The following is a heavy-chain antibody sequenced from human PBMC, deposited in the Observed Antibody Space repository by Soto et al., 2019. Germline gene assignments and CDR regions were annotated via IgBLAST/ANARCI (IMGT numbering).Heavy chain of an antibody. CDR2: ISGSGGST. V-gene: IGHV3-23*01. CDR1: GFTFSSYA. Sequence: LRLSCAASGFTFSSYAMSWVRQAPGKGLEWVSAISGSGGSTYYADSVKGRFTISRDNSKNTLYLRMNSLRAEDTAVYYCAKVRRGSSWYYFDYWGQGTLVTVSS. D-gene: IGHD6-13*01. CDR3: AKVRRGSSWYYFDY. J-gene: IGHJ4*02.